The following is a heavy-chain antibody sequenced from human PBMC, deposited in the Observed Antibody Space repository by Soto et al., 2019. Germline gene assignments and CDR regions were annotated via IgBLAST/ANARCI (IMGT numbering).Heavy chain of an antibody. J-gene: IGHJ2*01. D-gene: IGHD5-18*01. CDR1: GGTFSSYA. Sequence: SVKVSCKASGGTFSSYAISWVRQAPGQGLEWMGGIIPIFGTANYAQKFQGRVTITADESTSTAYMELSSLRSEDTAVYYCATTWDTAMAEYWYFDLWGSGTLVTVSS. CDR3: ATTWDTAMAEYWYFDL. CDR2: IIPIFGTA. V-gene: IGHV1-69*13.